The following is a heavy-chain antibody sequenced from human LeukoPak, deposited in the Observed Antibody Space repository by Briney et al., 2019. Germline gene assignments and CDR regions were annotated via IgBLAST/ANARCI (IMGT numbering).Heavy chain of an antibody. D-gene: IGHD3-10*01. CDR2: IYYSGST. CDR3: ARAGNREPYYYGSGSYYRFDY. J-gene: IGHJ4*02. Sequence: SETLSLTCTVSDGSISSYYWSWLRQPPGKGLEWIGYIYYSGSTNYNPSLKSRVTISVDTSKNQFSLKLSSVTAADTAVYYCARAGNREPYYYGSGSYYRFDYWGQGTLVTVSS. CDR1: DGSISSYY. V-gene: IGHV4-59*01.